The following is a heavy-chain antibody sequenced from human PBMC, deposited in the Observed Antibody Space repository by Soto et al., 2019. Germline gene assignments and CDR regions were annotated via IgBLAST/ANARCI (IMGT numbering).Heavy chain of an antibody. J-gene: IGHJ6*02. CDR1: GFTFSSYG. D-gene: IGHD4-4*01. CDR3: AKDSTVTTPLWARHYVMGV. V-gene: IGHV3-30*18. CDR2: ISYDGSNK. Sequence: QVQLVESGGGVVQPGRSLRLSYAASGFTFSSYGMHWVRQAPGKGLEWVAVISYDGSNKYYADSVKGRFTISRDNSNNPLYLQMNSLRAEDTAVYYCAKDSTVTTPLWARHYVMGVWGQGTTVTVSS.